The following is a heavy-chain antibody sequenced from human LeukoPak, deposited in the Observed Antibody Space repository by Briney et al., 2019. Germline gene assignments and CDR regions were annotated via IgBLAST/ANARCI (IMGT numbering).Heavy chain of an antibody. J-gene: IGHJ3*02. Sequence: GGSLRLSCAASGFTFSSYWMSWVRQAPGKGLEWVANIKQDGSEKYYVDSVKGRFTISRDDAKNSLYLQMNSLRAEDTAVYYCAREWGNYYDSSGYYSFNAFDIWGQGTMVTVSS. CDR1: GFTFSSYW. CDR2: IKQDGSEK. V-gene: IGHV3-7*01. D-gene: IGHD3-22*01. CDR3: AREWGNYYDSSGYYSFNAFDI.